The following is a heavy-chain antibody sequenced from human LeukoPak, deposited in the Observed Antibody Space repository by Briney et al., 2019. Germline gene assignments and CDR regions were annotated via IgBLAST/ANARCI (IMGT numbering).Heavy chain of an antibody. CDR3: AKGDNYYDSSGYYFYYFNN. Sequence: GGSLKLSCTASGFTFSSYAMNWVRQAPGKGLEWVSTITSSGGSTYYADSVKGRFTISRGNSKNTVYLQMNSLRAEDTAVYYCAKGDNYYDSSGYYFYYFNNWGQGTLVTVSS. J-gene: IGHJ4*02. V-gene: IGHV3-23*01. D-gene: IGHD3-22*01. CDR2: ITSSGGST. CDR1: GFTFSSYA.